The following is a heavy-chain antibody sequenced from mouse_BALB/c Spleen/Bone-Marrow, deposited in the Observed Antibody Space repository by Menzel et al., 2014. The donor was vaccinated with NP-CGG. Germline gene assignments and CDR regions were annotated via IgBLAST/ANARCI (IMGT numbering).Heavy chain of an antibody. V-gene: IGHV5-9-2*01. D-gene: IGHD2-2*01. CDR1: GFSFNSYG. CDR2: ITNGGNYT. J-gene: IGHJ2*01. CDR3: VRNYYGYDGYFDY. Sequence: EVQLVESGGGLVKPGGSLKLSCTASGFSFNSYGMSWVRQTPEKRLEWVATITNGGNYTYYLDSVKGRFTISRDNVKNNLYLQMRSLRSEDTALYYCVRNYYGYDGYFDYWGQGTALTVSS.